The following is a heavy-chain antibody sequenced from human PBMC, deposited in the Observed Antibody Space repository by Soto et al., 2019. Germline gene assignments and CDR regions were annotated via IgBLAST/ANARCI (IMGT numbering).Heavy chain of an antibody. Sequence: QVQLQQWGAGLLKPSETLSLTCVVYGVPLSGNYWSWVRQFPGEGLEWIGQINHGGITNYNPSLESRVTMSVDTSEKSLSLKLNSVTAADTAVYYCARRPDGFDIWGQGTMVTVSS. D-gene: IGHD6-6*01. V-gene: IGHV4-34*01. CDR3: ARRPDGFDI. CDR1: GVPLSGNY. CDR2: INHGGIT. J-gene: IGHJ3*02.